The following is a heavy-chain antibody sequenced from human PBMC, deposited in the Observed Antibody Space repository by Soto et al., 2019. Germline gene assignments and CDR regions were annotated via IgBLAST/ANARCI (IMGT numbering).Heavy chain of an antibody. D-gene: IGHD6-19*01. Sequence: EVQLLESGGGLAQPGGSLTLSCAASGFTFSNYAMSWVRQAPGRGLEWVSVISGSGRSTYYADSVKGRFTISRDNSKNTLYLQMSSPRAEDTALYSCAKGTYGAVAGTNLDYWCQGTLVIVSS. V-gene: IGHV3-23*01. CDR1: GFTFSNYA. J-gene: IGHJ4*02. CDR3: AKGTYGAVAGTNLDY. CDR2: ISGSGRST.